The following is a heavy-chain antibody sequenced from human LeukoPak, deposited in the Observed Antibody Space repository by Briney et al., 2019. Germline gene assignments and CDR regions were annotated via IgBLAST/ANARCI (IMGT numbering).Heavy chain of an antibody. CDR3: ARGGPYYYGSGSYRDYYFDY. CDR2: IYHSGST. J-gene: IGHJ4*02. D-gene: IGHD3-10*01. Sequence: SETLSLTCAVSGGSISSSNWWSWVRQPPGKGLEWIGEIYHSGSTNYNPSLKSRVTISVDKSKNQFSLKLSSVTAADTAVYYCARGGPYYYGSGSYRDYYFDYWGQGTLVTVSS. V-gene: IGHV4-4*02. CDR1: GGSISSSNW.